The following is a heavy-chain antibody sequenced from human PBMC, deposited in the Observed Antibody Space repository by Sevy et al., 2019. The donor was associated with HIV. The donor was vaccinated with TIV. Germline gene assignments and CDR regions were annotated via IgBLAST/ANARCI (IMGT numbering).Heavy chain of an antibody. CDR2: INHSGST. Sequence: SETQSLTCAVYGGSFSGYYWSWIRQPPGKGLEWIGEINHSGSTNYNPSLKSRVTISVDTSKNQFSLKLSSVTAADTAVYYCASESIAARSDAFDIWGQGTMVTVSS. V-gene: IGHV4-34*01. CDR3: ASESIAARSDAFDI. CDR1: GGSFSGYY. J-gene: IGHJ3*02. D-gene: IGHD6-6*01.